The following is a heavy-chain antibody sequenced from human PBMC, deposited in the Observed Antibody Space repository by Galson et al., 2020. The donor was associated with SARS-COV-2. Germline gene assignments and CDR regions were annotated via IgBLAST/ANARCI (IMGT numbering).Heavy chain of an antibody. J-gene: IGHJ4*02. CDR2: IYSGGTT. V-gene: IGHV3-53*01. CDR3: VRGYRSGLDY. CDR1: GLTVSSNY. D-gene: IGHD6-19*01. Sequence: GGSLKLSCAASGLTVSSNYMSWVRQAPGKGLEWVPVIYSGGTTYYADSVKGRFTISRDISKNMLYLQMNSLRVEDTAVYYCVRGYRSGLDYWGQGTLVSVSS.